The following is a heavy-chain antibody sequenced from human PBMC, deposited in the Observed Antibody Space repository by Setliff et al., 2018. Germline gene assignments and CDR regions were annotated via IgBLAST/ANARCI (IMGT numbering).Heavy chain of an antibody. CDR1: GYTFTGYY. D-gene: IGHD3-22*01. CDR3: ARGGAMIVEQTDFDY. Sequence: GASVKVSCKASGYTFTGYYMHWVRQAPGQGLEWMGWINPNSGGTNYAQKFQGWVTMTRDTSISTAYMELSRLRSDDTAVYYCARGGAMIVEQTDFDYWGQGTLVTVSS. CDR2: INPNSGGT. V-gene: IGHV1-2*04. J-gene: IGHJ4*02.